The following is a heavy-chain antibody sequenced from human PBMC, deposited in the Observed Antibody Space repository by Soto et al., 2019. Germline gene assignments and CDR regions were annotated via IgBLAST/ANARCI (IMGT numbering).Heavy chain of an antibody. J-gene: IGHJ6*02. D-gene: IGHD1-26*01. CDR1: GGSISSSNW. Sequence: SETLSLTCAVSGGSISSSNWWSWVRQPPGKGLEWIGEIYHSGSTNYNPSLKSRVTISVDKSKNQFSLKLSSVTAADTAVYYCARGAQRELRVLAYYGMDVWGQGTTVTVSS. CDR2: IYHSGST. V-gene: IGHV4-4*02. CDR3: ARGAQRELRVLAYYGMDV.